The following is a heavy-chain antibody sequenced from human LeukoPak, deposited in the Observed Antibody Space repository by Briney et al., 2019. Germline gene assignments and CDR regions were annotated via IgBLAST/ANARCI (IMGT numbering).Heavy chain of an antibody. CDR2: IRNDGSYE. V-gene: IGHV3-30*02. CDR3: AKGGSPSHNWFNS. CDR1: GFTFSDYG. J-gene: IGHJ5*01. D-gene: IGHD2-15*01. Sequence: GGSLRLSCAASGFTFSDYGMHWVRRAPGKGLEWVAFIRNDGSYEYYPDSVKGRFTISRDNSRNALFPQMNSLRAEDTAVYYCAKGGSPSHNWFNSWGQGTPVTVSS.